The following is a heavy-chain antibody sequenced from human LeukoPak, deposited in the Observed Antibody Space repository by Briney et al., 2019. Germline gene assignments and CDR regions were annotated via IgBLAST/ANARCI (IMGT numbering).Heavy chain of an antibody. CDR3: ARDREGYYYDSSGSGAFDI. Sequence: GGSLRLSCAASGFTFSSYSMNWVRQAPGKGLEGVSSISSSSSYIYYADSVKGRFTISRDNAKNSLYLQMNSLRAEDTAVYYCARDREGYYYDSSGSGAFDIWGQGTMVTVSS. V-gene: IGHV3-21*01. J-gene: IGHJ3*02. CDR1: GFTFSSYS. CDR2: ISSSSSYI. D-gene: IGHD3-22*01.